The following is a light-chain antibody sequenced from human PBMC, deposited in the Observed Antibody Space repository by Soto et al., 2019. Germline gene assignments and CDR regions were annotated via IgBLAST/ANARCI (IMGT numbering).Light chain of an antibody. CDR3: QQSYSTPFT. Sequence: DIQMTQSPSSLSASVGDRVTITCRASQSIRRYLNWYQQKPGKAPKLLIYAASSLRSGVPSRFSGSGSGTDFTLTISSLQPEDFATYYCQQSYSTPFTFGPGTKVDIK. J-gene: IGKJ3*01. V-gene: IGKV1-39*01. CDR1: QSIRRY. CDR2: AAS.